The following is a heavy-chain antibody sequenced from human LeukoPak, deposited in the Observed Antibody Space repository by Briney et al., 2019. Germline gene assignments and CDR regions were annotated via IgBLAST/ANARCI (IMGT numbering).Heavy chain of an antibody. Sequence: PGGSLRLSCAASGFTFSSYSMNWVRPAPGKGLEWVSSISSSSSYIYYADSVKGRFTISRDNAKNSLYLQMNSLRAEDTAVYYCARDLGPTRKAAPFDYWGQGTLVTVSS. CDR1: GFTFSSYS. CDR2: ISSSSSYI. V-gene: IGHV3-21*01. CDR3: ARDLGPTRKAAPFDY. D-gene: IGHD7-27*01. J-gene: IGHJ4*02.